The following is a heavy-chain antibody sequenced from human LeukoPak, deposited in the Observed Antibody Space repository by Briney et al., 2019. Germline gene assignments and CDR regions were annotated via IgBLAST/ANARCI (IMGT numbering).Heavy chain of an antibody. CDR2: ILQSGDT. V-gene: IGHV4-34*12. CDR3: ASLMQGSGSYSNYYYGIDV. Sequence: SETLSLTCAIYGGSFDDYYWSLIRQSPGKGLEWIGEILQSGDTNYNPSLKSRVTISLDTSKNQFSLKLMSVTAADTAVYYCASLMQGSGSYSNYYYGIDVWGKGTTVIVSS. D-gene: IGHD3-10*01. CDR1: GGSFDDYY. J-gene: IGHJ6*04.